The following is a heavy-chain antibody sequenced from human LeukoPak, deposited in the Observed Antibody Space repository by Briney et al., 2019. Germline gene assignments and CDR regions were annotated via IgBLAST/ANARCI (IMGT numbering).Heavy chain of an antibody. D-gene: IGHD6-13*01. Sequence: GGSLRLSCAASGFTFSSYAMTWVRQAPGKGLEWVSAVSGSGAGTFYADSLKGRFTISRDNSNNTLYLQMSSLRAEDTAVYYCAKCVSSSFIYYYYHMDVWGKGTTVIVSS. V-gene: IGHV3-23*01. CDR2: VSGSGAGT. CDR1: GFTFSSYA. J-gene: IGHJ6*03. CDR3: AKCVSSSFIYYYYHMDV.